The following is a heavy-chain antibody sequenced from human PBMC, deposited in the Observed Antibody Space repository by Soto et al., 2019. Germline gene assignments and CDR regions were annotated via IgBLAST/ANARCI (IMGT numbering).Heavy chain of an antibody. CDR1: GGSNSTHY. D-gene: IGHD4-4*01. J-gene: IGHJ3*01. CDR2: VHDSGDT. Sequence: QVQLQEAGPGLVKPSETLSLTCTVSGGSNSTHYWNWIRQPPGKGLEWIGHVHDSGDTNYNPSLRSRLISISPDTSKKLVSLKLSSVTAVDTAVYFCARATVRHAFDVWGQGAMVAVSS. V-gene: IGHV4-59*11. CDR3: ARATVRHAFDV.